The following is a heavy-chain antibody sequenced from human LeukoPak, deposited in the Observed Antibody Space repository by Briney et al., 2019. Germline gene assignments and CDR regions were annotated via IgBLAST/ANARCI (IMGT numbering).Heavy chain of an antibody. V-gene: IGHV4-34*01. CDR1: GGSFSGYY. Sequence: SETLSLTCAVYGGSFSGYYWSWIRQPPGKGLEWIGEINRSGSTNYNPSLKSRVTISVDTSKNQFSLKLSSVTAADTAVYYCARLADYGVLDYWGQGTLVTVSS. CDR2: INRSGST. D-gene: IGHD4-17*01. J-gene: IGHJ4*02. CDR3: ARLADYGVLDY.